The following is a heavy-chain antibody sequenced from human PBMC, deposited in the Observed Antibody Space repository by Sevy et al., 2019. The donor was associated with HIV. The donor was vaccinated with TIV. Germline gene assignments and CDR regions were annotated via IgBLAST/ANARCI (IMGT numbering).Heavy chain of an antibody. D-gene: IGHD6-19*01. CDR1: RFTFSSYA. CDR2: ISYDGTDI. Sequence: GGSLRLSCAASRFTFSSYAIHWVRQAPGKGLEWVAFISYDGTDIYYADSVKGRFTISRDNSKNTLFLQMNSLRAEDTAVYYCARAGISSGWYRGYYFDYWGQGTLVTVSS. V-gene: IGHV3-30*04. CDR3: ARAGISSGWYRGYYFDY. J-gene: IGHJ4*02.